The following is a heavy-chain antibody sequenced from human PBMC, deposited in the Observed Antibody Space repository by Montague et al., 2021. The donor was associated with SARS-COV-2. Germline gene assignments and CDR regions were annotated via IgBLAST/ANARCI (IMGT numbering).Heavy chain of an antibody. V-gene: IGHV6-1*01. CDR3: ARDDPYCTNGVCYTGNWFDP. CDR1: GDSVSSNSAA. J-gene: IGHJ5*02. CDR2: TYYRSKWYN. Sequence: CAISGDSVSSNSAAWNWIRQSPSRGLEWLGRTYYRSKWYNDYAVSVKSRITTNPDTSKNQFSLQLNSVTPEDTAVYYCARDDPYCTNGVCYTGNWFDPWGQGTLVPVSS. D-gene: IGHD2-8*01.